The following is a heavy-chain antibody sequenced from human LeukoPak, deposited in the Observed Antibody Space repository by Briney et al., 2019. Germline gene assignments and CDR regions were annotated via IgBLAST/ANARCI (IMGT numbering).Heavy chain of an antibody. V-gene: IGHV4-38-2*01. CDR1: GDSISSNYD. J-gene: IGHJ4*02. Sequence: SETLSLTCAVSGDSISSNYDWGWIRPPPGKGLEWIGSIYHSGSTYYNPSLKSRVTLSVDTSKNPFSLMLSSVTAADTAVYYCARRFNTVGLFDYWGQGSLVTVSS. CDR2: IYHSGST. CDR3: ARRFNTVGLFDY. D-gene: IGHD5-12*01.